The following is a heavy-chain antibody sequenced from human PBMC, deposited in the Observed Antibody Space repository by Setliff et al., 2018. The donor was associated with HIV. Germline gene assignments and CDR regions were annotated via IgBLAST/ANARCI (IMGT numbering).Heavy chain of an antibody. V-gene: IGHV4-59*08. CDR1: GGSIINYL. CDR2: IYSTGRT. CDR3: ARQRQDYIVVVPAPFDY. Sequence: SETLSLTCTVSGGSIINYLWHWFRQPPGKGLEWIGYIYSTGRTDYNPSLYSRLTISIDTSKSQFSLNLTSMTAADTAVYYCARQRQDYIVVVPAPFDYWGQGILVTVSS. J-gene: IGHJ4*02. D-gene: IGHD2-2*01.